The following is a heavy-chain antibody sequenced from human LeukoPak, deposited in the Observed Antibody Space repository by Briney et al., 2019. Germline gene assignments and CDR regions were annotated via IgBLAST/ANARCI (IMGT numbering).Heavy chain of an antibody. V-gene: IGHV4-59*12. CDR2: IYYSGST. D-gene: IGHD6-6*01. CDR3: ARAAGYSSSSGEFDY. Sequence: SETLSLTCTVSGGSISHYFWSWIRQPPGKALEWIGYIYYSGSTNYNPSLKSRVTMSVDTSKNQFSLKLSSVTAADTAVYYCARAAGYSSSSGEFDYWGQGTLVTVSS. J-gene: IGHJ4*02. CDR1: GGSISHYF.